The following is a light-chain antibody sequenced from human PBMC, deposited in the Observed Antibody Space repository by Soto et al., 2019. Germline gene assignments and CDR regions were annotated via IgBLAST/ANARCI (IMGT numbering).Light chain of an antibody. Sequence: IVMPQSPATLSVSPGARATLSCRAGQGVTTNFAWYQQKSGQSPRLLIYDVSIRATGVPARFSGTGSETDFTLTISGLQSEDSAVYFCQQYNHWPFSFGQGTRLEIK. V-gene: IGKV3-15*01. J-gene: IGKJ5*01. CDR3: QQYNHWPFS. CDR1: QGVTTN. CDR2: DVS.